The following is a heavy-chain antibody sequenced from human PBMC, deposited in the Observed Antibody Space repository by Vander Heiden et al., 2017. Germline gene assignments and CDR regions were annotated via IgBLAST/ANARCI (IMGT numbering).Heavy chain of an antibody. V-gene: IGHV3-9*01. CDR2: ISWNSGSI. J-gene: IGHJ4*02. D-gene: IGHD2-15*01. CDR1: GFTFADYA. CDR3: EKDIGGVVVVPGD. Sequence: EVQLVESGGGLVPPGRSLRLSCAASGFTFADYAMHWVRQAPGKGLEWVLGISWNSGSIGYADSVKGRFTISRDNAKNSLYLQMNSLRAEDTALYYCEKDIGGVVVVPGDWGQGTLVTVSS.